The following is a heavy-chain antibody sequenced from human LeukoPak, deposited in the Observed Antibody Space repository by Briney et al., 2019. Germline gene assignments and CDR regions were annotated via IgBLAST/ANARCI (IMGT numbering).Heavy chain of an antibody. D-gene: IGHD3-10*01. CDR1: GFTFTSYS. CDR3: ARDSTGRGYFDY. J-gene: IGHJ4*02. CDR2: ISTGSSII. V-gene: IGHV3-48*02. Sequence: PGGSLRLSCAASGFTFTSYSMNWVRQAPGKGLEWVSFISTGSSIIYYADSVKGRFTISRDNAENSLYLQMNSLRDEDTAVYYCARDSTGRGYFDYWGQGTLVTVSS.